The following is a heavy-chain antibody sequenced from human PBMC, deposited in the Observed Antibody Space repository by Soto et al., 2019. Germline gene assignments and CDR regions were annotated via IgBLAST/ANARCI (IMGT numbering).Heavy chain of an antibody. J-gene: IGHJ4*02. CDR1: GFSFSSYA. D-gene: IGHD3-3*01. V-gene: IGHV3-30-3*01. CDR3: ARDGPARSLEWLSHFDY. CDR2: ISYDGSNK. Sequence: GGSLRLSCAASGFSFSSYAMHWVRQAPGKGLEWVAVISYDGSNKYYADSVKGRFTISRDNSKNTLYLQMNSLRAEDTAVYYCARDGPARSLEWLSHFDYWGQGTLGTVSS.